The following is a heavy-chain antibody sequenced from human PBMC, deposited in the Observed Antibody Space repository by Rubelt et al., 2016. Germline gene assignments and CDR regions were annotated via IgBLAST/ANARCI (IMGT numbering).Heavy chain of an antibody. D-gene: IGHD1-26*01. V-gene: IGHV3-30-3*01. CDR1: GFAFSSYA. J-gene: IGHJ4*02. CDR2: LSHDGNNL. Sequence: SGFAFSSYAMHWVRQAPGKGLEWAAVLSHDGNNLYYADSVRGRFTISRDNVKNTLYLQMNSLRAEDTAVYYCAHLVGLTPFDSWGQGTLLTVSS. CDR3: AHLVGLTPFDS.